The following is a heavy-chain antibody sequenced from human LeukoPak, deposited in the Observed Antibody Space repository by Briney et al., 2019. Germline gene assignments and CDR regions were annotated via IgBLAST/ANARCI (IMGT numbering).Heavy chain of an antibody. V-gene: IGHV3-7*04. CDR3: ARGPYDSSGYRFDY. D-gene: IGHD3-22*01. J-gene: IGHJ4*02. CDR1: GFTFSSYW. Sequence: GGSLRLSCAAFGFTFSSYWMSWVRQAPGKGLEWVANIKQDGSEKYYVDSVKGRFTISRDNAKNSLYLQMNSLRAEDTAVYYCARGPYDSSGYRFDYWGQGTLVTVSS. CDR2: IKQDGSEK.